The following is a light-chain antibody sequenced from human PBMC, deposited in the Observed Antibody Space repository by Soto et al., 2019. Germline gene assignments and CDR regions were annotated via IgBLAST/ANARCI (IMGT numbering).Light chain of an antibody. CDR2: GAS. CDR1: QSLRSSY. Sequence: EIVLTQSPGTLSLSPGERATLSCRASQSLRSSYLGWYQQRPGLPPRLLIYGASSRATGIPDRFSGSGSGTDFTLTISRLEPEDFATYYCQQYNSYWTFGQGTKVEIK. V-gene: IGKV3-20*01. J-gene: IGKJ1*01. CDR3: QQYNSYWT.